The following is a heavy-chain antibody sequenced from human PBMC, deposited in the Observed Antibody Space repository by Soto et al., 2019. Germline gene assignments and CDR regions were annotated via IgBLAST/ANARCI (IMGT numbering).Heavy chain of an antibody. V-gene: IGHV3-23*01. D-gene: IGHD3-10*01. CDR2: ISGSGGST. CDR1: GFTFSSYA. Sequence: GGSLRLSCAASGFTFSSYAMSWVRQAPGKGLEWVSAISGSGGSTYYADSVKGRFTISRDNSKNTLYLQMNSLRAEDTAVYYCACVDYGSGSYYKYYFDYWGQGTLVTVSS. CDR3: ACVDYGSGSYYKYYFDY. J-gene: IGHJ4*02.